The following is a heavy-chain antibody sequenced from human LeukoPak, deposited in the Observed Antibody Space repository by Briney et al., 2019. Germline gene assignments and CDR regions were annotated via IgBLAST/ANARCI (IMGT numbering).Heavy chain of an antibody. D-gene: IGHD3-10*01. J-gene: IGHJ3*02. Sequence: GALRLSCAASGFTFSSYGMHWVRQAPGKGLEWVAVISYDGSNKYYADSVKGRFTISRDNSKNTLYLQMNSLRAEDTAVYYCAKELLWFGFDAFDIWGQGTMVTVSS. CDR2: ISYDGSNK. CDR3: AKELLWFGFDAFDI. V-gene: IGHV3-30*18. CDR1: GFTFSSYG.